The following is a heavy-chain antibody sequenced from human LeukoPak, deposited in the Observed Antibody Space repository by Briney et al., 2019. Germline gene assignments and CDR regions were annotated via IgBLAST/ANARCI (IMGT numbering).Heavy chain of an antibody. V-gene: IGHV3-23*01. CDR2: IGSAGGSI. D-gene: IGHD2/OR15-2a*01. CDR1: KFTFMNYA. Sequence: GESLRLSCTASKFTFMNYAMHWVRQAPGKELEWLSTIGSAGGSIFYADSVKGRFTISRDNSKSTLFLQMDSLRVEDTALYYCAKRGEVSTYYYFESWGQGALVTVSS. CDR3: AKRGEVSTYYYFES. J-gene: IGHJ4*02.